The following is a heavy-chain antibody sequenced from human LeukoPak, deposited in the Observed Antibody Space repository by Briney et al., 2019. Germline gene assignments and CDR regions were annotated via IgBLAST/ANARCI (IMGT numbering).Heavy chain of an antibody. CDR3: AREDFYDSGSNDY. D-gene: IGHD3-22*01. CDR1: GYSFTNYD. V-gene: IGHV1-8*03. Sequence: ASVKVSCKASGYSFTNYDINWVRQATGQGLEWMGWMNPNSGITAYAQKFQGRVTITRNTSIGTAYMELSSLRSEDTAVFYCAREDFYDSGSNDYWGRGTLVTVSS. J-gene: IGHJ4*02. CDR2: MNPNSGIT.